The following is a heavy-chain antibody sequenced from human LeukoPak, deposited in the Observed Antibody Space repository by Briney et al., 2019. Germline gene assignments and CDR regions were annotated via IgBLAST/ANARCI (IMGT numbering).Heavy chain of an antibody. V-gene: IGHV4-39*07. Sequence: SETLSLTCTVSGGSISSSSYYWGWIRQPPGKGLEWIGSIYYSGTTYYNPSLKSRVTILLDTSKNQFSLNLRSVTAADTAVYYCARRPIRQPNDYWGQGTLVTVSS. J-gene: IGHJ4*02. CDR3: ARRPIRQPNDY. CDR1: GGSISSSSYY. CDR2: IYYSGTT. D-gene: IGHD6-13*01.